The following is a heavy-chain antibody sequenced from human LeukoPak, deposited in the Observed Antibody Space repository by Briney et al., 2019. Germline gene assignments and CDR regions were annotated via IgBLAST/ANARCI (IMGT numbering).Heavy chain of an antibody. Sequence: PGGSLRLSCAASGFTFDDYGMSWVRQAPGKGLEWVSGINWNDGSTGYADSVKGRFTISRDNAKNSLYLQMNSLRAEDTALYYCARVGRSSWYGMGDYWGQGTLVTVSS. CDR1: GFTFDDYG. D-gene: IGHD6-13*01. V-gene: IGHV3-20*04. CDR2: INWNDGST. CDR3: ARVGRSSWYGMGDY. J-gene: IGHJ4*02.